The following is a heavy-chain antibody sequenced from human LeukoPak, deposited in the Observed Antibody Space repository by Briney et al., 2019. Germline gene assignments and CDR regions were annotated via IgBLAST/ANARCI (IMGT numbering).Heavy chain of an antibody. CDR3: ARSSLSVISTFDFDY. J-gene: IGHJ4*02. V-gene: IGHV3-11*01. Sequence: PGGSLRLSCAASGFTFSDYYMSWIRQAPGKGLEWVSYISSSGSNIYYADSVKGRFTISRDNAKNSLYLQMNSMRAEDTAVYYCARSSLSVISTFDFDYWGQGTLVTVSS. D-gene: IGHD2-21*01. CDR1: GFTFSDYY. CDR2: ISSSGSNI.